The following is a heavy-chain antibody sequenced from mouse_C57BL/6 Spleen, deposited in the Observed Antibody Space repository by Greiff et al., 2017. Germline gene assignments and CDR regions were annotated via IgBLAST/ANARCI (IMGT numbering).Heavy chain of an antibody. CDR1: GFNIKDDY. V-gene: IGHV14-4*01. Sequence: VQLQQSGAELVRPGASVKLSGTASGFNIKDDYMHWVKQRPEQGLEWIGWIDPENGDTEYVSKFQGKATIIADTSSNTAYLQFSSLTSGGTAVYCCTTRDYWGQGTTLTVSS. CDR3: TTRDY. CDR2: IDPENGDT. J-gene: IGHJ2*01.